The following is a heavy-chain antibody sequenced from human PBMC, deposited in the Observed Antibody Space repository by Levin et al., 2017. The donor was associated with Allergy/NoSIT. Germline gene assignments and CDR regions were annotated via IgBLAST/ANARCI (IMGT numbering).Heavy chain of an antibody. CDR1: GFTFSSYS. Sequence: GGSLRLSCAASGFTFSSYSMNWVRQAPGKGLEWVSSISSSSSYIYYADSVKGRFTISRDNAKNSLYLQMNSLRAEDTAVYYCARDIAAAGSPVTYDYWGQGTLVTVSS. J-gene: IGHJ4*02. CDR3: ARDIAAAGSPVTYDY. D-gene: IGHD6-13*01. CDR2: ISSSSSYI. V-gene: IGHV3-21*01.